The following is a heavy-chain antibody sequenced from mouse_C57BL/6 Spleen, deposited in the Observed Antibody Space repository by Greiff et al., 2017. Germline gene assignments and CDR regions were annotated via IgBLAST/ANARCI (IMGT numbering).Heavy chain of an antibody. J-gene: IGHJ4*01. Sequence: QVQLQQPGAELVMPGASVKLSCKASGYTFTSYWMHWVKQRPGQGLEWIGEIDPSDSYTNYNQKFKGKSTLTVDKSSSTVYMQLSSLTSEDSAVYYCAREDYSKKAMDYWGQGTSVTVSS. CDR3: AREDYSKKAMDY. CDR1: GYTFTSYW. CDR2: IDPSDSYT. V-gene: IGHV1-69*01. D-gene: IGHD2-5*01.